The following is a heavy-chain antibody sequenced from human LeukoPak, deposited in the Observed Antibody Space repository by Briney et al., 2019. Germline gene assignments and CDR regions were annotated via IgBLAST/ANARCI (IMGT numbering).Heavy chain of an antibody. CDR2: IKCDSGGT. V-gene: IGHV1-2*02. D-gene: IGHD6-13*01. Sequence: GASVKVSCKASGYTFTGYYMNWVRQAPGQGLEWMGWIKCDSGGTEYSRNYRGRVTMTRDTSISTAYMELTRLTSDDTAVYYCVGSNWAAGAAFDSWGQGTQVTVSS. J-gene: IGHJ4*02. CDR3: VGSNWAAGAAFDS. CDR1: GYTFTGYY.